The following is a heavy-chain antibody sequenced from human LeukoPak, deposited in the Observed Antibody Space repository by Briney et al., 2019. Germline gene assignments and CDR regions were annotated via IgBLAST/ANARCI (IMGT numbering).Heavy chain of an antibody. CDR2: ILYDGSNK. V-gene: IGHV3-30*02. J-gene: IGHJ5*02. D-gene: IGHD2-2*02. CDR3: AKTGYCSSTSCYTGWFDP. Sequence: GGSLRLFCGPSGFTFCSYGVHGVPAAPGGGGGGGAFILYDGSNKYYADSVKGRFTISRDNSKNTLYLQMNSLRAEDTAVYYCAKTGYCSSTSCYTGWFDPWGQGTLVTVSS. CDR1: GFTFCSYG.